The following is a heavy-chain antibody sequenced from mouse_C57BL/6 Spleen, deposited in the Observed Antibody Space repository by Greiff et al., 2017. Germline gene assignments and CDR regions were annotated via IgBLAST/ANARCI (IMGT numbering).Heavy chain of an antibody. V-gene: IGHV1-55*01. J-gene: IGHJ2*01. CDR1: GYTFTSYW. Sequence: QVQLQQPGAELVKPGASVKMSCKASGYTFTSYWITWVKQRPGQGLEWIGDIYPGSGSTNYNEKFKSKATLTVDTSSSTAYMQLSSLTSEDSAVYYCAEGGFYYYGSSLDDWGQGTTLTVSS. D-gene: IGHD1-1*01. CDR3: AEGGFYYYGSSLDD. CDR2: IYPGSGST.